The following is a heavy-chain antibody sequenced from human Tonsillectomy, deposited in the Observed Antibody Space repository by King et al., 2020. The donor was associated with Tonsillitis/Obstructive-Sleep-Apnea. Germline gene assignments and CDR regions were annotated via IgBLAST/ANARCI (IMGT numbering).Heavy chain of an antibody. J-gene: IGHJ3*02. CDR3: AKEQAAWDAFDI. V-gene: IGHV3-30*18. Sequence: VQLVESGGGVVQPGRSLRLSCSASGFTFSSFGMHWVRQAPGKGLEWVAVISDDGNNKYYADSVKGRFTISRDNSKNTLYLQMNSLRAEDPAIYYCAKEQAAWDAFDIWGQGTIVTVSS. D-gene: IGHD6-25*01. CDR2: ISDDGNNK. CDR1: GFTFSSFG.